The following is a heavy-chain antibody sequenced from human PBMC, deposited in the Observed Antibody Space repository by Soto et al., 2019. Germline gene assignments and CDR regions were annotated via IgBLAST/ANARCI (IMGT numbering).Heavy chain of an antibody. CDR1: GFTFSSYG. D-gene: IGHD5-12*01. CDR3: ARDSVTITFRNFDY. J-gene: IGHJ4*02. V-gene: IGHV3-33*01. CDR2: IWYDGSNK. Sequence: ESGGGVVQPGRSLRLSCAASGFTFSSYGMHWVRQAPGKGLEWVAVIWYDGSNKYYADSVKGRFTISRDNSKNTLYLQMNSLRAEDTAVYYCARDSVTITFRNFDYWGQGTLVTVSS.